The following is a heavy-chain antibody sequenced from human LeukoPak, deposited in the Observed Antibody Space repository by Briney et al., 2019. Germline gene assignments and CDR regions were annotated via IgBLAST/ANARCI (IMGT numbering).Heavy chain of an antibody. Sequence: PGGSLRLSCAASGFTFSSYEMNWVRQAPGKGLEWVSYISSSGSTIYHEDSGKGRITISRDNAKNSLYLQMNSLRAEDTAVYYCARGPWAAEGPVADYFDYWGQGTLVTVSS. D-gene: IGHD6-13*01. CDR2: ISSSGSTI. CDR1: GFTFSSYE. V-gene: IGHV3-48*03. CDR3: ARGPWAAEGPVADYFDY. J-gene: IGHJ4*02.